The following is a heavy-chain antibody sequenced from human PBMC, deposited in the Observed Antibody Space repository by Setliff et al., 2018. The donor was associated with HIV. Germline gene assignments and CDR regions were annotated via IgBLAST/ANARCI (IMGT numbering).Heavy chain of an antibody. CDR2: FHYSGST. J-gene: IGHJ4*02. CDR3: ARSWGSGSYPY. Sequence: SETLSLTCNVSGGSISGSNYYWAWIRQPPGKGLEWIGSFHYSGSTYYNPSLKSRVTISVDTSKNQFSLKLTSVTAADTAVYYCARSWGSGSYPYWGQGTLVTVSS. D-gene: IGHD3-10*01. V-gene: IGHV4-39*07. CDR1: GGSISGSNYY.